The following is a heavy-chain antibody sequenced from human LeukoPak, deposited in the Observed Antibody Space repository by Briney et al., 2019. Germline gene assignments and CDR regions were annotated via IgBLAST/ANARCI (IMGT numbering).Heavy chain of an antibody. J-gene: IGHJ4*02. D-gene: IGHD1-1*01. V-gene: IGHV3-23*01. CDR3: AKASNTWNYFDY. CDR1: GFTFSSFA. CDR2: ISGSGGST. Sequence: QPGGSLRLSCAASGFTFSSFAMSWVRQAPGKGLEWVSAISGSGGSTYYADSVKGRFTISRDNSKNTLSLQMNSLRAEDTAIYYCAKASNTWNYFDYWGQGTLVTVSS.